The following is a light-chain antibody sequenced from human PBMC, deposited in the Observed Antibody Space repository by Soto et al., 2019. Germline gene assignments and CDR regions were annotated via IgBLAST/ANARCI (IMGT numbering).Light chain of an antibody. CDR2: EVS. CDR3: SSYTSGSTYV. CDR1: SSDVGGYHY. Sequence: QSALTQPASVSGSPGQSITISCTGTSSDVGGYHYVSWYQQYPDKATKLMIYEVSNRPSGISHRFSGSKSGNTASLPISGLQTEDEADYYGSSYTSGSTYVFGTGTKVTVL. J-gene: IGLJ1*01. V-gene: IGLV2-14*01.